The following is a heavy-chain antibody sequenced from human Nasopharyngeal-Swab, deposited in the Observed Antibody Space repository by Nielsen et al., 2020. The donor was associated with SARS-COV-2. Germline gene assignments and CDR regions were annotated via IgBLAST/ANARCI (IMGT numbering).Heavy chain of an antibody. J-gene: IGHJ6*02. CDR1: GSIFSCYS. CDR2: ISSSSSTI. D-gene: IGHD2-15*01. V-gene: IGHV3-48*01. Sequence: GESLKISSAASGSIFSCYSMYWVRQAPGKGLEWVSYISSSSSTIYYADSVKGRFTISRDNAKNSLYLLMNSLRAEDTAVYYCARGEWVVVAAEPWRRTNYGMDVWGQGTTVTVSS. CDR3: ARGEWVVVAAEPWRRTNYGMDV.